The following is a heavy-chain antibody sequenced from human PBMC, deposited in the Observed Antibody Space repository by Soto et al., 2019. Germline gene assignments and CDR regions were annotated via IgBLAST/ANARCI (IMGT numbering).Heavy chain of an antibody. CDR3: ARDRVYCSGGSCYKPFDY. V-gene: IGHV3-48*01. Sequence: EVQLVESGGGLVQPGGSLRLSCAASGFTFSSYSMNWVRQAPGKGLEWVSYISSSSSTIYYEDSVKGRFTISRDNAKNSLYLQMNSLRAEDTAVYYCARDRVYCSGGSCYKPFDYWGQGTLVTVSS. CDR2: ISSSSSTI. D-gene: IGHD2-15*01. CDR1: GFTFSSYS. J-gene: IGHJ4*02.